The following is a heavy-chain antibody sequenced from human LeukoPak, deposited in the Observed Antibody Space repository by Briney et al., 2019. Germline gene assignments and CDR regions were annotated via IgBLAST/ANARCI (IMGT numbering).Heavy chain of an antibody. CDR1: GFTFSSYW. CDR3: ARGFIIRYFDGPEGWFDP. V-gene: IGHV3-74*01. CDR2: INSDGSST. Sequence: PGGSLRLSCAASGFTFSSYWMHWVRQAPGKGLVWVSRINSDGSSTSYADSVKGRFTISRDNAKNTLYLQMNSLRAEDTAVYYCARGFIIRYFDGPEGWFDPWGQGTLVTVSS. D-gene: IGHD3-9*01. J-gene: IGHJ5*02.